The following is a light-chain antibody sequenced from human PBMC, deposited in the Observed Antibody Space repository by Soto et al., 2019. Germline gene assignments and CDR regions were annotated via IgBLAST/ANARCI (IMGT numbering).Light chain of an antibody. CDR1: QSVSSN. CDR3: QQYNNWPLT. V-gene: IGKV3-15*01. J-gene: IGKJ5*01. CDR2: GAS. Sequence: EIVMTQSAATLSVSPGERATLSCRASQSVSSNLAWYQQKPGQAPRLLIYGASTRATGIPARFSGSGSGTEFTLTISSLQSEDFAVYYCQQYNNWPLTLGRRTRQEIK.